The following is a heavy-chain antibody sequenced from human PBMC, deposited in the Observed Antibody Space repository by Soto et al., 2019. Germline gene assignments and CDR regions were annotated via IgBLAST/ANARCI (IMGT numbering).Heavy chain of an antibody. V-gene: IGHV3-15*07. J-gene: IGHJ4*02. D-gene: IGHD6-13*01. Sequence: EVQLVESGGGLVKPGGSLRLSCAASGFTFSNAWMNWVRQAPGKGLEWVGRIKSKTDGGTTDYAAPVTGRFTISRDDSKNTLYLQMNSLKTEDTAVYYCTTLSLYSTSWYWGFDYWGQGTLVTVSS. CDR2: IKSKTDGGTT. CDR3: TTLSLYSTSWYWGFDY. CDR1: GFTFSNAW.